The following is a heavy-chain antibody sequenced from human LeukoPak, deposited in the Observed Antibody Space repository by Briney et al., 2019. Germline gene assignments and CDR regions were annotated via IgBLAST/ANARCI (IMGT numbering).Heavy chain of an antibody. V-gene: IGHV1-69*05. Sequence: GASVKVSRKASGGTFSSYAISWVRQAPGQGLEWMGGIIPIFGTANYAQKFQGRVTITTDESTSTAYMELSSLRSEDTAVYYCASASPRYREIWFGESPPNYYYYMDVWGKGTTVTVSS. D-gene: IGHD3-10*01. CDR1: GGTFSSYA. CDR2: IIPIFGTA. CDR3: ASASPRYREIWFGESPPNYYYYMDV. J-gene: IGHJ6*03.